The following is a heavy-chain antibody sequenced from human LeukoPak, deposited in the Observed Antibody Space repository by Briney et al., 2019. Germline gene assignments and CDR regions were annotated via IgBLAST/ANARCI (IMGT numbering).Heavy chain of an antibody. D-gene: IGHD2-2*01. CDR2: INPNSGGT. J-gene: IGHJ5*02. Sequence: ASVKVSCKASGYTFTCYYMHWVRQAHGQGLEWMGWINPNSGGTNYAQKFQGRVTMTRDTSISTAYMELSRLRSDDTAVYYCARVLVVPAAIGGWFDPWGQGTLATVSS. V-gene: IGHV1-2*02. CDR1: GYTFTCYY. CDR3: ARVLVVPAAIGGWFDP.